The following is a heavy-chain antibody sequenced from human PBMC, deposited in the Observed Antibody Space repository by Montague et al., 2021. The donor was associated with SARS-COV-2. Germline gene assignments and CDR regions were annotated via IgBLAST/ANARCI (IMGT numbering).Heavy chain of an antibody. J-gene: IGHJ6*02. CDR1: GGAISSSSYY. CDR3: ARDTRITMLVVVNRYGMDV. V-gene: IGHV4-39*07. D-gene: IGHD3-22*01. CDR2: IYYSGST. Sequence: SETLSLTCTVSGGAISSSSYYWGWIRQPPGKGLEWIGSIYYSGSTYYNPSLKSRVTISVDTSKSQFSPKLSSVTAADTAVYYCARDTRITMLVVVNRYGMDVWGQGTTVTVSS.